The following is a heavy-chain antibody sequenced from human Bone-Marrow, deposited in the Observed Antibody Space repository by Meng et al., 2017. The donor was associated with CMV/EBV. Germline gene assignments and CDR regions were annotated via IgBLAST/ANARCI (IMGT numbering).Heavy chain of an antibody. CDR2: ISYDGSNK. J-gene: IGHJ6*02. Sequence: GESLKISCAASGFTFSSYAMHWVRQAPGKGLEWVAVISYDGSNKYYADSVKGRFTISRDNSKNTLYLQMNSLRAEDTAVYYCARAPVVPAADTYYYGMDVWGQGTTVTVSS. V-gene: IGHV3-30*14. CDR1: GFTFSSYA. D-gene: IGHD2-2*01. CDR3: ARAPVVPAADTYYYGMDV.